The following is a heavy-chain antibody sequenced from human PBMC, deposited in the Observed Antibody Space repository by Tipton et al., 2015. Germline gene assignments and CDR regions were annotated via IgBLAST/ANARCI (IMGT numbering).Heavy chain of an antibody. J-gene: IGHJ4*02. D-gene: IGHD2-15*01. CDR1: GFTFSSYV. CDR3: ARKGLGTTVVNPYYFDY. CDR2: ISGRAIRT. V-gene: IGHV3-23*01. Sequence: SLRLSCAASGFTFSSYVMSWVRQAPGKGLEWVSAISGRAIRTYYADSVKGRFTISRDNSKNTLFLEMSSLRAEDTAIYYCARKGLGTTVVNPYYFDYWGQGTRVTVSS.